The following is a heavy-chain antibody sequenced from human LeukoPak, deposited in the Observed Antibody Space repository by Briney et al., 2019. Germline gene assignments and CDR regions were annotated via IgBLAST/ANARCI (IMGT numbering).Heavy chain of an antibody. CDR2: IKQDGSEK. D-gene: IGHD3-10*01. J-gene: IGHJ3*02. Sequence: EGSLRLSCAASGFTFSSYWMSWVRQAPGKGLEWVANIKQDGSEKYYVDSVKGRFTISRDNAKNSLYLQMNSLRAEDTAVYYCARTNYYGSGSYPLDAFDIWGQGTMVTVSS. CDR1: GFTFSSYW. V-gene: IGHV3-7*01. CDR3: ARTNYYGSGSYPLDAFDI.